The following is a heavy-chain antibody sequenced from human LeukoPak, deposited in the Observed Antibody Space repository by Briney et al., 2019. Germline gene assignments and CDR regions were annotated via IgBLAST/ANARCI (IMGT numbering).Heavy chain of an antibody. CDR1: GFTFSSYA. CDR2: ISGSGGST. J-gene: IGHJ4*02. D-gene: IGHD2-15*01. Sequence: GGSLRLSCAASGFTFSSYAMSWVRQAPVKGLEWVSAISGSGGSTYYADSVKGRFTISRDNSKNTLYLQMNSLRAEDTAVYYCAKDCSGGSCYSGNNWGQGTLVTVSS. V-gene: IGHV3-23*01. CDR3: AKDCSGGSCYSGNN.